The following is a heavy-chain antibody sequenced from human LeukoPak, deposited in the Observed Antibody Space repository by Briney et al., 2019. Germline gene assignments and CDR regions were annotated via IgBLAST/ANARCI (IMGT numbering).Heavy chain of an antibody. CDR3: ANVDIVATGPAGDY. J-gene: IGHJ4*02. Sequence: GVPLRLSCAASGFTFSSYGMLWVRQAPGKGLEGVAVISYDGSNKYYADSVKGRFTISRDNSKNTLYLQMNSLRAEDTAVYYCANVDIVATGPAGDYWGQGTLVTVSS. CDR1: GFTFSSYG. D-gene: IGHD5-12*01. CDR2: ISYDGSNK. V-gene: IGHV3-30*18.